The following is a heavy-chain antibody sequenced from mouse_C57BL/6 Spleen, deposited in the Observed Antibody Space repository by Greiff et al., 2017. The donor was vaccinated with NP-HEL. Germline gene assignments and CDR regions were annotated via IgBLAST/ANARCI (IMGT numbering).Heavy chain of an antibody. CDR1: GYSFTGYY. D-gene: IGHD2-4*01. CDR3: ARAGYYDYDDYYAMDY. Sequence: VQLQQSGPELVKPGASVKISCKASGYSFTGYYMNWVKQSPEKSLEWIGEINPSTGGTTYNQKFKAKATLTVDKSSSTAYMQLKSLTSEDSAVYYCARAGYYDYDDYYAMDYWGQGTSVTVSS. CDR2: INPSTGGT. J-gene: IGHJ4*01. V-gene: IGHV1-42*01.